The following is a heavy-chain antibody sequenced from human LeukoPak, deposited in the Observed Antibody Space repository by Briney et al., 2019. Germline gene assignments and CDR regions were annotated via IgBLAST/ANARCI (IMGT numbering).Heavy chain of an antibody. CDR2: IKFHGHET. CDR3: AREAPICRNADCRIGFDF. J-gene: IGHJ4*02. V-gene: IGHV3-30*02. Sequence: GGSLTLSCVTSGFNFDLHWVRQAPGKGLEWVAFIKFHGHETFYADSVEGRFTFSRDNSRNTVYLQMNSLRSEDTAVYYCAREAPICRNADCRIGFDFWGQGTLVAVSS. CDR1: GFNFD. D-gene: IGHD5-24*01.